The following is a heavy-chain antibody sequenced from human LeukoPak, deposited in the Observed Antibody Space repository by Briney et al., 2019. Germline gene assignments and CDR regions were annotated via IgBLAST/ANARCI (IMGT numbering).Heavy chain of an antibody. CDR1: RDTFSSYA. J-gene: IGHJ5*02. CDR2: IIPIFGIA. CDR3: ASQFRYYDSSGHINWFDP. Sequence: SVKLSCGVSRDTFSSYANSWVRQAPGQGRVWRGRIIPIFGIANYAQKLQGRVTITADKSTSTAYMELSSLRSEDTAVYYCASQFRYYDSSGHINWFDPWGQGTLVTVSS. D-gene: IGHD3-22*01. V-gene: IGHV1-69*04.